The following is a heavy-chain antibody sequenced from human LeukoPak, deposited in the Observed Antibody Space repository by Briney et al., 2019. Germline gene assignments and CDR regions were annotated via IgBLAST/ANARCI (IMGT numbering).Heavy chain of an antibody. CDR2: IYYSGST. CDR3: ARRRDGYPWAY. Sequence: SETLSLTCIVSGDSIGSYYWGWIRQPPGKGLEWIGSIYYSGSTYYNPSLKSRLTISVDTSKNQFSLKLSSVTAADTAVYYCARRRDGYPWAYWGQGTLVTVSS. V-gene: IGHV4-39*01. D-gene: IGHD5-24*01. J-gene: IGHJ4*02. CDR1: GDSIGSYY.